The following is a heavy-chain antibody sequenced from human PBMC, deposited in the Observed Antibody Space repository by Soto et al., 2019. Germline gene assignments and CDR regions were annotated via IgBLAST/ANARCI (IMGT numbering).Heavy chain of an antibody. Sequence: QVQLQESGPGLVKPSETLSLTCAVSGDSISSYYCMWIRQPPGKGLESIGYLYYGRSANYNPSLKSRVTLEVDTSTTQCSLTLSSMTAADTAVYYCALRSMAVVPEYWGQGTLVTVSS. CDR2: LYYGRSA. D-gene: IGHD3-22*01. J-gene: IGHJ4*02. CDR1: GDSISSYY. V-gene: IGHV4-59*01. CDR3: ALRSMAVVPEY.